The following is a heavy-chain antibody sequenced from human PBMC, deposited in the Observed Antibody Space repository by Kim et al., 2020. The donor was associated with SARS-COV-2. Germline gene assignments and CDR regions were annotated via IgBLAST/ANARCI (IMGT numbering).Heavy chain of an antibody. V-gene: IGHV3-7*01. CDR1: GFTFGDFW. J-gene: IGHJ4*02. CDR2: IKPDGSEN. CDR3: ARGGSWTFDC. D-gene: IGHD1-1*01. Sequence: AAPGFTFGDFWMNWVRRAPGKELEFVASIKPDGSENFYADSVKGRFTIARDNGKNSLYLQMNSLRADDTAVYHCARGGSWTFDCWGRGTLV.